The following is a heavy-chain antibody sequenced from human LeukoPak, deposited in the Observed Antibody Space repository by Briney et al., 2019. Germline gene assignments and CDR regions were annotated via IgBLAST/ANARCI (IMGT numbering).Heavy chain of an antibody. CDR3: AKDRSWIIDAWFDS. CDR2: ITGYGDRT. Sequence: GGSLRLSCAASGFTFNHYAMSWVRQAPGKGLEWVTSITGYGDRTYYADSVKGRFTISRDSSKNTLYLQLNSLRAEDTAVYYCAKDRSWIIDAWFDSWGQGTRVTVSS. J-gene: IGHJ5*01. CDR1: GFTFNHYA. V-gene: IGHV3-23*01. D-gene: IGHD1-1*01.